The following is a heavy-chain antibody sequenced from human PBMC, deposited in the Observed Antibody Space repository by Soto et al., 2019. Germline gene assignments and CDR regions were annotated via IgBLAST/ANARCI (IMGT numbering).Heavy chain of an antibody. CDR3: ARVGRLQLEGSHGYGDDYGMDV. CDR1: GYTFTSYY. J-gene: IGHJ6*02. CDR2: INPSGGST. V-gene: IGHV1-46*01. D-gene: IGHD5-18*01. Sequence: ASVKVSCKASGYTFTSYYMHWVRQAPGQGLEWMGIINPSGGSTSYAQKFQGRVTMTRDTSTSTVYMELSSLRSEDTAVYYCARVGRLQLEGSHGYGDDYGMDVWGQGTPVTVSS.